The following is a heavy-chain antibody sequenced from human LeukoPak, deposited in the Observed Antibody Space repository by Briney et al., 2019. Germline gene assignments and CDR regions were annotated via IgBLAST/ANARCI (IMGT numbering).Heavy chain of an antibody. V-gene: IGHV5-51*01. CDR1: GYSFTSYW. Sequence: GESLKISCKGSGYSFTSYWIGWVRQMPGKGLEWMRIIYPVDSDTRYSPSFQGQVTISADKSIRTAYLQWSSLKASDPAMYYCASHASPPRYCSGGSCYYYYYMDVWGKGTTVTVSS. CDR2: IYPVDSDT. D-gene: IGHD2-15*01. CDR3: ASHASPPRYCSGGSCYYYYYMDV. J-gene: IGHJ6*03.